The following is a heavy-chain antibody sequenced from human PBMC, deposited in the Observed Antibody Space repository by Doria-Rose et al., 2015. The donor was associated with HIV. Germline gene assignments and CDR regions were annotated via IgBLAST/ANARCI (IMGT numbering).Heavy chain of an antibody. Sequence: GRRLEWMGWLNVGNGDTRYSRKFQDRVTITSDTSANTGYMALSSLRSEDTAVYYCARIHSLSSSSLGHWGQGTLATVSS. CDR3: ARIHSLSSSSLGH. J-gene: IGHJ4*02. CDR2: LNVGNGDT. D-gene: IGHD6-13*01. V-gene: IGHV1-3*01.